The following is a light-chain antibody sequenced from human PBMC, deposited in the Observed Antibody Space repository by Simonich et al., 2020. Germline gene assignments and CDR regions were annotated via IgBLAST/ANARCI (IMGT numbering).Light chain of an antibody. CDR1: QSLVHSDGNTY. V-gene: IGKV2-30*02. CDR3: MQGTHWPPFT. CDR2: KVS. J-gene: IGKJ3*01. Sequence: DVVMTQSPLSLPVTLGQPASISCRSSQSLVHSDGNTYLNWLQQRPGQSTRRLIYKVSNRDSGVPDRFSGSGSGTDFTLKISRVEAEDVGVYYCMQGTHWPPFTFGPGTKVDIK.